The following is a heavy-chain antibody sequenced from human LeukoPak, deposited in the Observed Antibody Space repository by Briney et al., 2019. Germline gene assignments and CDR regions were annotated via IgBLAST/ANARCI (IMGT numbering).Heavy chain of an antibody. CDR1: GFRFDDYG. J-gene: IGHJ6*03. CDR2: TNWDGAST. D-gene: IGHD2-2*01. CDR3: GRVYCSTTSCYDYYDYYMDV. V-gene: IGHV3-20*04. Sequence: GGSLRLSCAASGFRFDDYGMSWVRHAPGKGLEWVSGTNWDGASTGYADSVKGRFTISRDNVKNFLYLQMNSLRVEDTALYFCGRVYCSTTSCYDYYDYYMDVWGKGTTVTVFS.